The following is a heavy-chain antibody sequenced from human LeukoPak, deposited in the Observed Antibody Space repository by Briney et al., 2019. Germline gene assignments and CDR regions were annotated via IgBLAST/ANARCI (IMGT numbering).Heavy chain of an antibody. CDR2: IRPSGDNT. Sequence: PGGALRLSCAASGFTFSSYDMTWVRQAPGRGLEWVSSIRPSGDNTYYGDSVKGRFTISRDNSKNALYLQMNSLRAEDTAVYYCATTAMVSGYMDVWGKGTTVTVSS. CDR3: ATTAMVSGYMDV. CDR1: GFTFSSYD. J-gene: IGHJ6*03. D-gene: IGHD5-18*01. V-gene: IGHV3-23*01.